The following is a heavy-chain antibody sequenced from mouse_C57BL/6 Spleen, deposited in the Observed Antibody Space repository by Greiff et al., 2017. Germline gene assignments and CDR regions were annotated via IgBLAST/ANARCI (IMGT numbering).Heavy chain of an antibody. Sequence: VQLQQPGAELVKPGASVKLSCKASGYTFTSYWMHWVKQRPGQGLAWIGMIHPNSGSTNYNEKFKSKATLTVDKSSSTAYMQLSSLTSEDSAVYYYASEEIYGSSGYWYFDVWGTETTVTVSS. V-gene: IGHV1-64*01. J-gene: IGHJ1*03. CDR3: ASEEIYGSSGYWYFDV. D-gene: IGHD1-1*01. CDR2: IHPNSGST. CDR1: GYTFTSYW.